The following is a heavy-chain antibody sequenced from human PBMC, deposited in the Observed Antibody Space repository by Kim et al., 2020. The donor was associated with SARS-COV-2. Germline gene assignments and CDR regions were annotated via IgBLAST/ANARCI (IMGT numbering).Heavy chain of an antibody. J-gene: IGHJ4*02. Sequence: STHHTPSLKSRVTNSVDTSKNQFSLKLSSVTAADTAVYYCARGSGTNLDYWGQGTLVTVSS. CDR3: ARGSGTNLDY. CDR2: ST. D-gene: IGHD3-10*01. V-gene: IGHV4-34*01.